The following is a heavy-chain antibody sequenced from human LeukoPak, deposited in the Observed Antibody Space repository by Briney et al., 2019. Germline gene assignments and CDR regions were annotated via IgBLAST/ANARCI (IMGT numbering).Heavy chain of an antibody. CDR1: GYTFTGYY. D-gene: IGHD5-18*01. CDR3: ARARVQLWSLSLYYFDY. Sequence: ASVTVSCKASGYTFTGYYMHWVRQAPGQGLEWMGWINPNSGGTNYAQKFQGRVTMTRDTSISTAYMELSRLRSDDTAVYYCARARVQLWSLSLYYFDYWGQGTLVTVSS. V-gene: IGHV1-2*02. J-gene: IGHJ4*02. CDR2: INPNSGGT.